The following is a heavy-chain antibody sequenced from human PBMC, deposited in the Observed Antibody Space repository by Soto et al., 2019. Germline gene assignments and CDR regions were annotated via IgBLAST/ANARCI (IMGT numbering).Heavy chain of an antibody. CDR1: GHTFSNYY. J-gene: IGHJ4*02. D-gene: IGHD4-4*01. CDR3: STVTPFDY. CDR2: INPSGGQT. V-gene: IGHV1-46*03. Sequence: ASVKVSCKASGHTFSNYYIHWVRQAPGQGLEWMGIINPSGGQTSYAQKFQGRVTMTRDTSTSTVYMELYSLRSEDTAVYYCSTVTPFDYWGQGTLVTVSS.